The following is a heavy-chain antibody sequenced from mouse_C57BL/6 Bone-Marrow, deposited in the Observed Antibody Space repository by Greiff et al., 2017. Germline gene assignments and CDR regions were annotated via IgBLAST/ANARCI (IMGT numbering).Heavy chain of an antibody. J-gene: IGHJ4*01. CDR1: GYTFTGYE. CDR2: IDPETGGT. V-gene: IGHV1-15*01. CDR3: TEHAMDY. Sequence: VQLQQSGAELVRPGASVTLSCKASGYTFTGYEMHWVKQTPVHGLEWIGAIDPETGGTAYNQKFKGKAILTADKSSITAYMELRSLTSEDSAVYYCTEHAMDYGGQGTSVTVTA.